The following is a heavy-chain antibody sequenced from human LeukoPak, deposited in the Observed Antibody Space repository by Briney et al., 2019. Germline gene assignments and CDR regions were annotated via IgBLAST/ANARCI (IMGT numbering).Heavy chain of an antibody. V-gene: IGHV3-7*01. CDR2: IKQDGSEK. CDR1: GFTFSSYW. Sequence: SGGSLRLSCAASGFTFSSYWMSWVRQAPGKGLEWVANIKQDGSEKYYVDSVKGRFTISRDNAKNSLYLQMNSLRAEDTAVYYCAKDSYSRSLDYWGQGTLVTVSS. J-gene: IGHJ4*02. CDR3: AKDSYSRSLDY. D-gene: IGHD6-13*01.